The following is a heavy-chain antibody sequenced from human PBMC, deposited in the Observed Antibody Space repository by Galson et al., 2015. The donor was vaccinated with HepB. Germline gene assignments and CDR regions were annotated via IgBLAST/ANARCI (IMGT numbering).Heavy chain of an antibody. Sequence: SLRLSCAASGFTFSSFVMNWVRQSPGKGPEWVSGISGSGGSTYYADSLEGRFTVSRDNSKNTLYLQMNSLRVEDTALYYCAKGRAVVVPAAISNWGQGTLVTVSS. D-gene: IGHD2-2*01. CDR3: AKGRAVVVPAAISN. J-gene: IGHJ4*02. CDR1: GFTFSSFV. V-gene: IGHV3-23*01. CDR2: ISGSGGST.